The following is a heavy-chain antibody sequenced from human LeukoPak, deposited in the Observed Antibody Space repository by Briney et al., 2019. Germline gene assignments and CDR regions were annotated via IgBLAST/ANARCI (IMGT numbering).Heavy chain of an antibody. CDR3: AKVKDTSGSRFDY. CDR2: INGNGGNT. CDR1: VLTLRSYD. D-gene: IGHD3-22*01. Sequence: VGSLRLSCAASVLTLRSYDMSSVCETPRERLWCGSEINGNGGNTSYAQSVKGRFTISRDNSKNPLYLQMNRLRDEDTAVYYCAKVKDTSGSRFDYWGQGTLVTVSS. J-gene: IGHJ4*02. V-gene: IGHV3-23*01.